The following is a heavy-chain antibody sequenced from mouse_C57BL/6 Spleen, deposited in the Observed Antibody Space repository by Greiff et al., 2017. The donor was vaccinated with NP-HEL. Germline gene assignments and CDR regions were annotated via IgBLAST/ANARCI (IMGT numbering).Heavy chain of an antibody. CDR3: AREGPPYYAMDY. CDR1: GYAFSSSW. J-gene: IGHJ4*01. Sequence: VKLQESGPELVKPGASVKISCKASGYAFSSSWMNWVKQRPGKGLEWIGRIYPGDGDTNYNGKFKGKATLTADKSSSTAYMQLSSLTSEDSAVYFWAREGPPYYAMDYWGQGTSVTVSS. V-gene: IGHV1-82*01. CDR2: IYPGDGDT.